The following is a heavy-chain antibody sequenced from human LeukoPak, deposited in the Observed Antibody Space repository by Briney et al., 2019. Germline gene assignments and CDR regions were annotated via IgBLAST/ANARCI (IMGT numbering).Heavy chain of an antibody. D-gene: IGHD2-2*01. CDR2: IYTSGST. CDR1: GGSISSYY. CDR3: ARVTVPAAIYYYYMDV. Sequence: PSETLSLTCTVSGGSISSYYWSWIRQPAGKGLEWIGRIYTSGSTNYNPSLKSRVTISVDTSKNQFSLKLSSVTAADTAVYYCARVTVPAAIYYYYMDVWGKGTTVTVSS. J-gene: IGHJ6*03. V-gene: IGHV4-4*07.